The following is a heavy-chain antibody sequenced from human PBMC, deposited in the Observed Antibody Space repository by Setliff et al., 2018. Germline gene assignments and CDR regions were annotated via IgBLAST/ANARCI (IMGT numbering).Heavy chain of an antibody. Sequence: TLSLTCPVSGGSISSYYWSWIRQPPGKGLEWIGYIYYSGSTNYDHSLKSRVTISVDTSKNQFSLKLSSVTAADTAVYYCARRYCSGGSCDFDPWGQGTLVTVSS. J-gene: IGHJ5*02. CDR2: IYYSGST. D-gene: IGHD2-15*01. CDR3: ARRYCSGGSCDFDP. V-gene: IGHV4-59*01. CDR1: GGSISSYY.